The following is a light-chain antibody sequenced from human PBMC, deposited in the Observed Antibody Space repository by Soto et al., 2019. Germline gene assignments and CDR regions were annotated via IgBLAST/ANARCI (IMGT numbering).Light chain of an antibody. Sequence: QPVLNQASSASASLGSSGKLTCTLSSGHSTYIIAWHQQQPGKAPRYLMKLEGSGSYNKGSGIPDRFSGSSSGADRYLTISNLQFEDEADYYCETWDTNVVVFGGGTKVTVL. CDR3: ETWDTNVVV. J-gene: IGLJ2*01. CDR1: SGHSTYI. CDR2: LEGSGSY. V-gene: IGLV4-60*02.